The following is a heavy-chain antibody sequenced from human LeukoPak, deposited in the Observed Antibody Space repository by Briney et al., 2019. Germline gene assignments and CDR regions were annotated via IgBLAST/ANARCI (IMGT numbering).Heavy chain of an antibody. CDR2: INHSGST. V-gene: IGHV4-34*01. CDR3: ARVRGDFETD. D-gene: IGHD3-16*01. J-gene: IGHJ1*01. CDR1: GGSFSGYY. Sequence: PSETLSLTCAVYGGSFSGYYWSWIRQPPGKGLEWIGEINHSGSTNYNPSLKSRVTISVDTSKSQFSLKLISVTAADTAIYYCARVRGDFETDWGQGTLVTVPS.